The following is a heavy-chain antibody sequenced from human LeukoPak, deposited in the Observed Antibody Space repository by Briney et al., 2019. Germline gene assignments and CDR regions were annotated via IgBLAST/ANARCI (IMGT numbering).Heavy chain of an antibody. CDR3: AGGDYFGGNY. V-gene: IGHV1-69-2*01. J-gene: IGHJ4*02. D-gene: IGHD4-17*01. CDR2: VDPEDGET. Sequence: ASVKMSCKVSGYTFTDYYMHWVQQARGKGLEWMGLVDPEDGETIYAEKFQGRVIITADTSTDTAYMELSTQRQEVTAVYYCAGGDYFGGNYWGQGTLVTVSS. CDR1: GYTFTDYY.